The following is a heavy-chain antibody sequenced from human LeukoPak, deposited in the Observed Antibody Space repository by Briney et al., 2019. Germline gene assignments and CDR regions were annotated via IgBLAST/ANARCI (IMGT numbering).Heavy chain of an antibody. CDR2: LYDSGSS. CDR3: ATTRYYYDSSGYYLDAFHI. J-gene: IGHJ3*02. D-gene: IGHD3-22*01. Sequence: SETLSLTCAVSGYSISSGYYWGWIRPPPGKGLEWIGSLYDSGSSYYNPSLKSRVTISVDTSKNQFSLKLSSVTAADTAVYYCATTRYYYDSSGYYLDAFHIWGQGTMVTVSS. V-gene: IGHV4-38-2*01. CDR1: GYSISSGYY.